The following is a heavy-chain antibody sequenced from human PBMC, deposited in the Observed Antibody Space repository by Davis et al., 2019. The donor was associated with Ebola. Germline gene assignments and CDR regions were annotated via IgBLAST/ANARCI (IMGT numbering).Heavy chain of an antibody. V-gene: IGHV3-53*04. CDR3: ARLLGPFDY. J-gene: IGHJ4*02. CDR2: IYSGGST. CDR1: GFTVRSNY. Sequence: GESLKTPRAASGFTVRSNYMSWVRQAPGKGLEWVSVIYSGGSTCYADSVKGRFTISRHNSKNTLYLQMNSLRAEDTAVYYCARLLGPFDYWGQGTLVTVSS.